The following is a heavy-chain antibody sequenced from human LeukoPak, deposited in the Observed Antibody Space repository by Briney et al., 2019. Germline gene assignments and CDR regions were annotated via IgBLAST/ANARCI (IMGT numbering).Heavy chain of an antibody. J-gene: IGHJ4*02. CDR1: GLTFSSYG. Sequence: GGSLRLSCAASGLTFSSYGMHWVRQAPGKGLEWVAVIWYDGSNKYYADSVKGRFTISRDNSKNTLYLQMNSLRAEDTAVYYCAKSSGGATRYFDYWGQGTLVTVSS. CDR2: IWYDGSNK. V-gene: IGHV3-33*06. D-gene: IGHD1-26*01. CDR3: AKSSGGATRYFDY.